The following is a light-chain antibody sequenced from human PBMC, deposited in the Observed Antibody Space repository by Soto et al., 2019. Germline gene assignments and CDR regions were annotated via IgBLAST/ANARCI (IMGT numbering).Light chain of an antibody. Sequence: QSVLTQPASVSGSPGQSITISCTGTSSDVGGYNYVSWYQQHPGKAPKLMIYDVRNRPSGVSNRFSGSKSGNTASLTISGLQTDAEGDYYCSSYTTSSTFPYVFGAGTKLTVL. J-gene: IGLJ1*01. V-gene: IGLV2-14*01. CDR3: SSYTTSSTFPYV. CDR2: DVR. CDR1: SSDVGGYNY.